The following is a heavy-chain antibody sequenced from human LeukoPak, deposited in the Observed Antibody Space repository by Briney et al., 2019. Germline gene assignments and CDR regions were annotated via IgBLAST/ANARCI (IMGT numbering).Heavy chain of an antibody. J-gene: IGHJ6*03. CDR3: TRGSIAYYYMDV. V-gene: IGHV4-59*01. Sequence: SETLSLTCTVSGGSISSYYWSWIRQPPGKGLEWIGNTYYSGSTNYNPSLKSRVTISVDTSKNQFSLKLSSVTAADTAVYYCTRGSIAYYYMDVSGKGTTVTISS. CDR1: GGSISSYY. D-gene: IGHD3-22*01. CDR2: TYYSGST.